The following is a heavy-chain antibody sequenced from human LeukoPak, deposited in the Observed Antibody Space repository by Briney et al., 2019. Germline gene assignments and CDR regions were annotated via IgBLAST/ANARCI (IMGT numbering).Heavy chain of an antibody. Sequence: SETLSLTCTVSGGSISGYCWNWIRQPPGKGLEWIGYIYFTGSTTYNPSLKSRVTISVDASKNQFSLKLSSVTAADTAVYYCARGWSLGSQEWFDPWGQGTLVTVSS. V-gene: IGHV4-59*01. CDR3: ARGWSLGSQEWFDP. CDR1: GGSISGYC. J-gene: IGHJ5*02. CDR2: IYFTGST. D-gene: IGHD1-26*01.